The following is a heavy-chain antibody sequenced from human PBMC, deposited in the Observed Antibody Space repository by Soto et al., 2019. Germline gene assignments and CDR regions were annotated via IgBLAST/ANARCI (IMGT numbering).Heavy chain of an antibody. CDR1: GGSITNYY. CDR2: INYDGYS. CDR3: ARHGFGPLHGLVDV. J-gene: IGHJ6*02. Sequence: QVQLQESGPGLVKPSETLSLTCTVSGGSITNYYCSWFRQPPGKGLEWIGYINYDGYSAYNLSLKRRVTLSTDASKTKFSLMLESVTATATAVYYCARHGFGPLHGLVDVWGPGTTVIVSS. D-gene: IGHD3-10*01. V-gene: IGHV4-59*08.